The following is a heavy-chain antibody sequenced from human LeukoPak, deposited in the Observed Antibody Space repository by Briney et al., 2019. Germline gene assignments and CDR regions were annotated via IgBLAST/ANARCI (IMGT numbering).Heavy chain of an antibody. D-gene: IGHD6-13*01. CDR1: GFTFSSYS. CDR2: ISSSSSYI. V-gene: IGHV3-21*01. Sequence: GGSLRLSCAASGFTFSSYSMNWVRQAPGKGLEWVSSISSSSSYIYYADSVKGRFTISRDNAKNSLYLQMNSLRAEDTAAYYCARDPPGIAAVDYWGQGTLVTVSS. J-gene: IGHJ4*02. CDR3: ARDPPGIAAVDY.